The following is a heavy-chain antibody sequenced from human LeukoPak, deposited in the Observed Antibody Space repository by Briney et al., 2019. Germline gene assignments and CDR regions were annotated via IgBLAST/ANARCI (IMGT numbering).Heavy chain of an antibody. CDR2: IIPILGIA. Sequence: SVKVSCKASGGTFSSYAISWVRQAPGQGLEWMGRIIPILGIANYAQKFQGRVTITADKSTSTAYMELSSLRSEDTAVYHCARDLSISSTSCPSHWGQGTLVTVSS. V-gene: IGHV1-69*04. CDR1: GGTFSSYA. J-gene: IGHJ4*02. D-gene: IGHD2-2*01. CDR3: ARDLSISSTSCPSH.